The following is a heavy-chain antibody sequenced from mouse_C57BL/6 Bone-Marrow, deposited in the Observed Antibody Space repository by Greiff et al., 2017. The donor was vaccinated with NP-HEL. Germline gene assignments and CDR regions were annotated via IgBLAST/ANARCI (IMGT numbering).Heavy chain of an antibody. D-gene: IGHD1-1*01. CDR1: GYTFTSYW. V-gene: IGHV1-55*01. Sequence: QVQLQQPGAELVKPGASVKMSCKASGYTFTSYWITWVKQRPGQGLEWIGDIYPGSGSTNYNEKFKSKATLTVDTSSSTAYMQRSSLTAEDSAVYYGARGHGSSYRGYAMDYWGQGTSVTVSS. CDR2: IYPGSGST. CDR3: ARGHGSSYRGYAMDY. J-gene: IGHJ4*01.